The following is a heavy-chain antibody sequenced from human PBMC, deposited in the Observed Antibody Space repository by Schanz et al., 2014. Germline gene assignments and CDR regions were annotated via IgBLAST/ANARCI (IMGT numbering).Heavy chain of an antibody. CDR2: ISWNSGSI. Sequence: EVQLVESGGGLVQPGRSLRLSCAASGFTFDDYAMHWVRQAPGKGLEWVSGISWNSGSIGYADSVKGRFTISRDDAKNSLYLQMNSLRAEDTALYYCAKDRQNRVNRVGYYYGMDVWGQGNPGHRLL. CDR1: GFTFDDYA. D-gene: IGHD3-16*01. CDR3: AKDRQNRVNRVGYYYGMDV. J-gene: IGHJ6*02. V-gene: IGHV3-9*01.